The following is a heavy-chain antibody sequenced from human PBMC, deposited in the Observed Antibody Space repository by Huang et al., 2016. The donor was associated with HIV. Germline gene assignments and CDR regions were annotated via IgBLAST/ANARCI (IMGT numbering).Heavy chain of an antibody. J-gene: IGHJ6*02. Sequence: QVQLVQSGAEVKKPGSSVKVSCKASGGPFSTYAISWVRQAPGQGLEWMGGIIPICGTANYAQKFQGTVTITADEFTSTAYMELSSLRSEDTALYYCARGRTRSSLYDSYYGLDVWGQGTTVTVSS. CDR3: ARGRTRSSLYDSYYGLDV. V-gene: IGHV1-69*01. D-gene: IGHD6-6*01. CDR2: IIPICGTA. CDR1: GGPFSTYA.